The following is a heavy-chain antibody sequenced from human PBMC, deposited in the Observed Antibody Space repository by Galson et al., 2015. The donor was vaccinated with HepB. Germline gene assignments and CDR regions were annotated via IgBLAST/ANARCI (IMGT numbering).Heavy chain of an antibody. D-gene: IGHD6-19*01. V-gene: IGHV3-23*01. CDR1: GFTFNTYA. Sequence: SLRLSCAASGFTFNTYAMSWVRQAPGKGLEWVSAISGTGDNTYYADSVKGRFTISRDNARNTLHLQMNSLGAEDTAVYYCGSGPTRYTGWYRGLPKFFQHWGQGTLITVSS. J-gene: IGHJ1*01. CDR2: ISGTGDNT. CDR3: GSGPTRYTGWYRGLPKFFQH.